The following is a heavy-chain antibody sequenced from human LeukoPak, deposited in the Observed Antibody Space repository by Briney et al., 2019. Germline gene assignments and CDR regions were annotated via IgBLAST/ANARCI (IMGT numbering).Heavy chain of an antibody. V-gene: IGHV3-21*01. J-gene: IGHJ5*02. Sequence: GGSLRLSCAASGFTFSSYSMNWVRQAPGKGLEWVSSISSSSSYIYYADSVRGRFTISRDNAKNSLSLQMNSLRADDTAVYYCARGALNLDNWFDPWGQGTLVTVSS. D-gene: IGHD3-16*01. CDR1: GFTFSSYS. CDR3: ARGALNLDNWFDP. CDR2: ISSSSSYI.